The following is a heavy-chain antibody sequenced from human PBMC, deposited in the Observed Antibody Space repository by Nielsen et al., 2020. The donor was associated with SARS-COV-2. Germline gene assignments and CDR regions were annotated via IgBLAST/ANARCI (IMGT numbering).Heavy chain of an antibody. V-gene: IGHV1-69*06. CDR3: ARDAGSSGWYDY. D-gene: IGHD6-19*01. J-gene: IGHJ4*02. CDR1: GYTFTSYG. Sequence: SVKVSCKASGYTFTSYGISWVRQAPGQGLEWMGGIIPIFGTANYAQKFQGRVTITADKSTSTAYMELSSLRSEDTAVYYCARDAGSSGWYDYWGQGTLVTVSS. CDR2: IIPIFGTA.